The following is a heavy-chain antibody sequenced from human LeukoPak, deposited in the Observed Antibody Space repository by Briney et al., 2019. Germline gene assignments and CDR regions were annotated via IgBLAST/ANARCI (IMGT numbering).Heavy chain of an antibody. Sequence: PGGSLRLSCAASGFTVSSNYMSWVRQAPGKGLEWVSVIYSGGSTYYADSVKGRFTISRDNSKNTLYLQMNSLRAEDTAVYYCARVPTAMDLDYFDYWGQGTLVTVSS. CDR2: IYSGGST. J-gene: IGHJ4*02. CDR3: ARVPTAMDLDYFDY. D-gene: IGHD5-18*01. CDR1: GFTVSSNY. V-gene: IGHV3-53*01.